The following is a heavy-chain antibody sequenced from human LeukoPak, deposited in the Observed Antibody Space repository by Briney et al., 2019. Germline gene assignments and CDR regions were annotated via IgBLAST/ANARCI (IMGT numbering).Heavy chain of an antibody. Sequence: PGGSLRLSCAASGFTFSSYSMNWVRQAPGKGLEWVSSISSSSSYIYYADSVKGRFTISRDNAKNSLYLQMNSLRAEDTAVYYCARDLLLGDYGDYVSGWFDPWGQGTLVTVSS. CDR2: ISSSSSYI. J-gene: IGHJ5*02. D-gene: IGHD4-17*01. CDR3: ARDLLLGDYGDYVSGWFDP. CDR1: GFTFSSYS. V-gene: IGHV3-21*01.